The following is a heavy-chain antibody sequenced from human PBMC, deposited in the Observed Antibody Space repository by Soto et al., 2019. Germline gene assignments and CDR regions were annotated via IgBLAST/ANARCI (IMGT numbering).Heavy chain of an antibody. CDR1: GYTFTSYG. Sequence: GASVKVSCKASGYTFTSYGISWVRQAPGQGLEWMGWISAYNGNTNYAQKLQGRVTMTTDTSTSTAYMELRSLRSDDTAVYYCARERRRIYSVHDYGDYGSYYYYMDVWGKGTTVTVSS. D-gene: IGHD4-17*01. CDR2: ISAYNGNT. CDR3: ARERRRIYSVHDYGDYGSYYYYMDV. J-gene: IGHJ6*03. V-gene: IGHV1-18*01.